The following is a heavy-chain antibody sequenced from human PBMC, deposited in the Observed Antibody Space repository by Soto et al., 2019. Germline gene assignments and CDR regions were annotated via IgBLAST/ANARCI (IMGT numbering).Heavy chain of an antibody. V-gene: IGHV4-31*03. CDR1: CGSISSGGYY. CDR3: ATRAMVRGVMGVMDV. Sequence: QVQLQESGPGLVKPSQTLSLTCTVSCGSISSGGYYWSWIRQHPGKGLEWIGYIYYSGSTYYNPSLKSRVTISVDTSKHQFALKLSSVTAADTAVYYWATRAMVRGVMGVMDVWSQGTTVTVSS. J-gene: IGHJ6*02. D-gene: IGHD3-10*01. CDR2: IYYSGST.